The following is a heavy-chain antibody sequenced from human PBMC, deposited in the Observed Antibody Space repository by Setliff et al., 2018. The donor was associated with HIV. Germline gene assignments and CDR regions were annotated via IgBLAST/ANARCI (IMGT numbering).Heavy chain of an antibody. J-gene: IGHJ6*03. CDR2: ISSSSSYI. CDR1: GFTFSSYS. CDR3: AKQVNNFYFYMDV. Sequence: GGSLRLSCAASGFTFSSYSMNWVRQAPGKGLEWVSSISSSSSYIYYAGSVKGRFTISRDNSRNTLYLQMNSLRAEDTAVYYCAKQVNNFYFYMDVWGKGTTVTVSS. V-gene: IGHV3-21*04.